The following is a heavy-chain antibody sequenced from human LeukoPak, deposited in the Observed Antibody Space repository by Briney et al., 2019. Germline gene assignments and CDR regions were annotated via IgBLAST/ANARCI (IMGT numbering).Heavy chain of an antibody. D-gene: IGHD3-22*01. Sequence: SETLSLTCTVSGGSISSHSWSWIRQPPGKGLEWIGYIFYSGPTNYSPSLKSRVTISADTSKNQFSLRLSSVTAADTAVYYCARDYYDSRGDAFDIWGQGTMVTVSS. CDR2: IFYSGPT. CDR3: ARDYYDSRGDAFDI. CDR1: GGSISSHS. V-gene: IGHV4-59*11. J-gene: IGHJ3*02.